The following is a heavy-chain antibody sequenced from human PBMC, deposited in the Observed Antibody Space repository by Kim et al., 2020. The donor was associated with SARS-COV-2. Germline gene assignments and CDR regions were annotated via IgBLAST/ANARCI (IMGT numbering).Heavy chain of an antibody. J-gene: IGHJ4*02. V-gene: IGHV3-11*06. Sequence: RFTISRDNAKNSLYLQMNSLRAEDTAVYYCATTYYDFWSGYTQDQGGFDYWGQGTLVTVSS. CDR3: ATTYYDFWSGYTQDQGGFDY. D-gene: IGHD3-3*01.